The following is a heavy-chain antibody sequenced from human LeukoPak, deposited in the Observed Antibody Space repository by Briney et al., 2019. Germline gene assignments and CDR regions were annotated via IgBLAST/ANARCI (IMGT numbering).Heavy chain of an antibody. CDR3: AELGITMIGGV. CDR2: ISGSGGST. V-gene: IGHV3-23*01. J-gene: IGHJ6*04. D-gene: IGHD3-10*02. Sequence: SGGSLRLSCAASGFTFSSYAMSWVRQAPGKGLEWVSAISGSGGSTYYADSVKGRFPISRDNSKNTLYLQMNGLRAEDTAVYYCAELGITMIGGVWGKGTTVTISS. CDR1: GFTFSSYA.